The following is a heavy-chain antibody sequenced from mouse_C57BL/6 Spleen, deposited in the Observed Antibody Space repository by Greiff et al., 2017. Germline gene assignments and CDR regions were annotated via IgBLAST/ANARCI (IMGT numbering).Heavy chain of an antibody. CDR2: IDPSDSYT. J-gene: IGHJ2*01. CDR3: ARSDGNYVVV. D-gene: IGHD2-1*01. Sequence: QVQLQQPGAELVRPGTSVKLSCKASGYTFTSYWMHWVKQRPGQGLEWIGVIDPSDSYTNYNQKFKGKATLTVDTSSSTAYMQLSSLTSEDSAVYYCARSDGNYVVVWGQGTTLTVSS. CDR1: GYTFTSYW. V-gene: IGHV1-59*01.